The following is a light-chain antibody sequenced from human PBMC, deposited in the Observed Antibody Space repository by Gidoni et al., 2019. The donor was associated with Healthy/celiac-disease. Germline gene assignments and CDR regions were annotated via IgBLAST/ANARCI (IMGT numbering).Light chain of an antibody. J-gene: IGKJ1*01. CDR3: QQYNNWLPVT. Sequence: EIVMTQSPAPLSVSPGERATLSCRASQSVSSNLSWYQQKTGQAPRLLIYGASTRATGIPARFSGSCSGTEFPLTISSLQSDDFAFYYCQQYNNWLPVTFGQGTKVEIK. CDR2: GAS. CDR1: QSVSSN. V-gene: IGKV3-15*01.